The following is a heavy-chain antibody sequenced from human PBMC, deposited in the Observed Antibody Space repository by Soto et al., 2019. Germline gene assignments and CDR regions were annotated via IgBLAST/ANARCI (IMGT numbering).Heavy chain of an antibody. V-gene: IGHV4-31*03. CDR3: ARRKRVRPDSYYDSSGYHDGRIDY. J-gene: IGHJ4*02. Sequence: QVQLQESGPGLVKPSQTLSLTCTVSGGSISSGGYYWSWIRQHPGKGLEWIGYIYYSGSTYYNPSLKSRVTISVDTSKNQFSLKLSSVTAADTAVYYCARRKRVRPDSYYDSSGYHDGRIDYWGQGTLVTVSS. D-gene: IGHD3-22*01. CDR1: GGSISSGGYY. CDR2: IYYSGST.